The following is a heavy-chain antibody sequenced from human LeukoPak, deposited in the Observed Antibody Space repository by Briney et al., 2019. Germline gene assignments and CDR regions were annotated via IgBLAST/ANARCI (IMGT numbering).Heavy chain of an antibody. Sequence: GGSLRLSCAASGFTLSGSAMHWARQASGKGLEWVGRIRSKANSYAKAYAASVKGRFTISRDDSKNTAYLQMNSLKTEDTAVYYCIRAHYYDRMMDVWGKGTTVTVSS. D-gene: IGHD3-22*01. V-gene: IGHV3-73*01. J-gene: IGHJ6*04. CDR1: GFTLSGSA. CDR3: IRAHYYDRMMDV. CDR2: IRSKANSYAK.